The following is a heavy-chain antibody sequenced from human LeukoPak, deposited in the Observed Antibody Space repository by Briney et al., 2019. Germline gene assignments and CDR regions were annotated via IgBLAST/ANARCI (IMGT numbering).Heavy chain of an antibody. CDR2: INPNSGGT. V-gene: IGHV1-2*02. CDR1: GYTFTGYY. CDR3: ARGYDSSGYRQRPIYYYYYYMDV. J-gene: IGHJ6*03. Sequence: RWASVKVSCKASGYTFTGYYMHWVRQAPGQGLEWMGWINPNSGGTNYAQKLQGRVTMTTDTSTSTAYMELRSLRSDDTAVYYCARGYDSSGYRQRPIYYYYYYMDVWGKGTTVTVSS. D-gene: IGHD3-22*01.